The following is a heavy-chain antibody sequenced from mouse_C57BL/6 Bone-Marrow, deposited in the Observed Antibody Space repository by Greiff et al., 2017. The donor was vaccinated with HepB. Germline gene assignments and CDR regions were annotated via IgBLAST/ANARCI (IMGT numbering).Heavy chain of an antibody. J-gene: IGHJ4*01. CDR3: ASPITTVVATDAMDY. CDR2: INPNNGGT. CDR1: GYTFTAYN. V-gene: IGHV1-22*01. D-gene: IGHD1-1*01. Sequence: EVQLQQSGPELVKPGASVKMSCKASGYTFTAYNMHWVKQSHGKSLEWIGYINPNNGGTSYNQKFKGKATLTVNKSSSTAYMELRSLTSEDSAVYYCASPITTVVATDAMDYWGQGTSVTVSS.